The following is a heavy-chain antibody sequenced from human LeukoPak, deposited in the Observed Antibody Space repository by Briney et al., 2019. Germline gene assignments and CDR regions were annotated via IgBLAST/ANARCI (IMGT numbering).Heavy chain of an antibody. CDR1: GFTVTNIY. D-gene: IGHD6-19*01. V-gene: IGHV3-66*01. Sequence: PGGSLTLTCAASGFTVTNIYISWIRQPPGQGLEWVSVIYSGGSTYYIDSVKGRFTMSRDNSKNTLYLQMNSLRPEDTAMYYCARDVYSSGWYAGFEYWGQGTLVTVSS. CDR2: IYSGGST. CDR3: ARDVYSSGWYAGFEY. J-gene: IGHJ4*02.